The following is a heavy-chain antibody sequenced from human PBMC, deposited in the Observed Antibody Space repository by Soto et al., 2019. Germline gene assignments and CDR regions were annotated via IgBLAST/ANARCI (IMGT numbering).Heavy chain of an antibody. J-gene: IGHJ6*02. Sequence: PSTTLSLTCAFYGVSSSGYYWIWIRHPPVKGLDLIGEINHSGSTNYNPSLKSRVTISVDTSKDQFSLKLSSVTAADTAVYYCARGLHGYCSGGSCYYYGMDVWGQGTTVTVSS. CDR3: ARGLHGYCSGGSCYYYGMDV. CDR2: INHSGST. CDR1: GVSSSGYY. D-gene: IGHD2-15*01. V-gene: IGHV4-34*01.